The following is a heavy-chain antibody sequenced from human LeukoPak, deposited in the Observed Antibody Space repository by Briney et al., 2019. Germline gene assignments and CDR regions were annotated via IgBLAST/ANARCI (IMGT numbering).Heavy chain of an antibody. Sequence: PSETLSLTCTVSGGSISSYYWSWIRQPPGKGLEWIGYIYYSGSTNYNPSLKSRVTIPVDTSKNQFSLKLSSVTAADTAVYYCARSKTAQGSSSWGSLFWFDPWGQGTLVTVSS. V-gene: IGHV4-59*01. CDR3: ARSKTAQGSSSWGSLFWFDP. J-gene: IGHJ5*02. CDR1: GGSISSYY. D-gene: IGHD6-6*01. CDR2: IYYSGST.